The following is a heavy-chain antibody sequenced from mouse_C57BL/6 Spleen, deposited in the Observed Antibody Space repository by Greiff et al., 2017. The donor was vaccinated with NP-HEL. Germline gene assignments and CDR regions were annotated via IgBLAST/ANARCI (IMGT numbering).Heavy chain of an antibody. V-gene: IGHV1-61*01. CDR1: GYTFTSYW. Sequence: VQLQQSGAELVRPGSSVKLSCKASGYTFTSYWMDWVKQRPGQGLEWIGNIYPSDSETHYNQKFKDKATLTVDKSSSTAYMQLSSLTSEDSAVYYCARGESFITTVVYWYFDVWGTGTTVTVSS. CDR2: IYPSDSET. D-gene: IGHD1-1*01. J-gene: IGHJ1*03. CDR3: ARGESFITTVVYWYFDV.